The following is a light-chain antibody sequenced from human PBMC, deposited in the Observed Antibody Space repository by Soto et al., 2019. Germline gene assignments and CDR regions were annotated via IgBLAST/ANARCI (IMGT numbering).Light chain of an antibody. V-gene: IGLV4-69*02. Sequence: QLVLTQSPSASASLGASVKLTCSLSSGHSTYDIAWYQQQPEKGPRYLMRLNGDGSHSKGDGIPDRFSGSSSGAERYLTISGLQSEDEADYYCQTWGTGIQVVFGGGTKLTVL. CDR2: LNGDGSH. J-gene: IGLJ2*01. CDR1: SGHSTYD. CDR3: QTWGTGIQVV.